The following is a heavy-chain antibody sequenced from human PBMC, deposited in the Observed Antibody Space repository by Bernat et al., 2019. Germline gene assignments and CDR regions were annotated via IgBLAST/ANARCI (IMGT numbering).Heavy chain of an antibody. CDR1: GGTFRRYA. V-gene: IGHV1-69*17. CDR3: AGADPGADYGDHCGAFDI. J-gene: IGHJ3*02. CDR2: IIPIFGIT. Sequence: QVQLVQSGAEVKKPGSSVKVSCKAFGGTFRRYAISWVRQAPGQGLEWIGGIIPIFGITNYAPRSQGRVTITADKSTSTAYMELSSLGSEDTAVYYCAGADPGADYGDHCGAFDIWGQGTMVTVSS. D-gene: IGHD4-17*01.